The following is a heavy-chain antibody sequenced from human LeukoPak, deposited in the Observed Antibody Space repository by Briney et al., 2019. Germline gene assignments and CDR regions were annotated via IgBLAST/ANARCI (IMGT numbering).Heavy chain of an antibody. Sequence: SETLSLTCTVSGGSISSYYWSWIRQPPGKGLEWIAYLLYSGSTDYNPSLESRVTISVDTSKNQFSLKLRSVTAADTAVYYCATVAVIRGVTYFDYWGQGTLVTVSS. V-gene: IGHV4-59*01. CDR2: LLYSGST. CDR3: ATVAVIRGVTYFDY. CDR1: GGSISSYY. D-gene: IGHD3-10*01. J-gene: IGHJ4*02.